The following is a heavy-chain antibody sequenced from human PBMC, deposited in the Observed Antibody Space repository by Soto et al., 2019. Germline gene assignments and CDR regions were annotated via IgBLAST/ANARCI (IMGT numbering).Heavy chain of an antibody. CDR1: GGSVNTAPYH. Sequence: PSETLSLTCTVSGGSVNTAPYHWSWIRQSPRNGLEWIGNIYYTGSTNYNPSFESRAAISLDTSNNQFSLRLTSLTAADTAVYFCARDHHSYYDTSGYYPYFDFWGQGTLVTVSS. V-gene: IGHV4-61*01. CDR3: ARDHHSYYDTSGYYPYFDF. CDR2: IYYTGST. D-gene: IGHD3-22*01. J-gene: IGHJ4*02.